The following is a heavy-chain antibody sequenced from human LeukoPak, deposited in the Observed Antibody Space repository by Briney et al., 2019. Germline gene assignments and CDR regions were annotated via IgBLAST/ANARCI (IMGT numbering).Heavy chain of an antibody. D-gene: IGHD3-16*01. Sequence: TLSLTCTVSGGSISSGGYYWNWIRQPAGKGLEWIGRFYTTGSANYNPSLKSRVTMSVDTSKNQFSLKLSSVTAADTAVYYCAREGGWPYYFDYWGQGTLVTVSS. CDR3: AREGGWPYYFDY. CDR2: FYTTGSA. V-gene: IGHV4-61*02. CDR1: GGSISSGGYY. J-gene: IGHJ4*02.